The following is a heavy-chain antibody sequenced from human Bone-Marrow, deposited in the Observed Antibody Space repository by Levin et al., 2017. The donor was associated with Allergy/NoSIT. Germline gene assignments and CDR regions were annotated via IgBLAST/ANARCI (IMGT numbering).Heavy chain of an antibody. CDR2: ISSSGSYI. D-gene: IGHD6-13*01. CDR3: ARDSLGYSSSWYFFDL. CDR1: GFAFGRHT. V-gene: IGHV3-21*01. J-gene: IGHJ4*02. Sequence: KTGGSLRLSCTASGFAFGRHTMHWVRQAPGKGLEWVASISSSGSYIFYADSLKGRFTISRDNAKNSLYLQMHSLRGDETAVYYCARDSLGYSSSWYFFDLWGQGTLVTVSS.